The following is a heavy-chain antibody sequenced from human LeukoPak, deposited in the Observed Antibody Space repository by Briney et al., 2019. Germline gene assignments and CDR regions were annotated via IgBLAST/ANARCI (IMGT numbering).Heavy chain of an antibody. J-gene: IGHJ4*02. Sequence: SAGSLRLSCAASGFSFSSYGMHWVRQAPGKGLEWVAFIRYDGSNKYYADSVKGGFTFSRDNSKNMLYLQMNSLRADDRAVYYCAKGVPIAAAGLADYWGQGTLVTVSS. CDR2: IRYDGSNK. V-gene: IGHV3-30*02. CDR3: AKGVPIAAAGLADY. CDR1: GFSFSSYG. D-gene: IGHD6-13*01.